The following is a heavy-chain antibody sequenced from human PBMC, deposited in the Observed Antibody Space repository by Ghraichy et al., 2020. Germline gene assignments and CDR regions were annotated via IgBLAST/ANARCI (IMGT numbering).Heavy chain of an antibody. J-gene: IGHJ3*02. D-gene: IGHD2-8*01. CDR2: MYYSGST. CDR1: GGSISSSSYY. CDR3: ARLYCTNVVCYHWASAFDI. Sequence: SETLSLTCTVSGGSISSSSYYWGWIRQPPGKGLEWIGSMYYSGSTYYNSSLKSRVTISVDTSKNQFSLKLSSVTAADTAVYYCARLYCTNVVCYHWASAFDIWGQGTMVTVSS. V-gene: IGHV4-39*01.